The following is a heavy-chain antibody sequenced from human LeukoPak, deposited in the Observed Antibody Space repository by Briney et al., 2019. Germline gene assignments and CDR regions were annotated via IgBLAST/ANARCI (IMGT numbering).Heavy chain of an antibody. CDR3: ARDSMGGRWLH. J-gene: IGHJ4*02. V-gene: IGHV3-74*01. CDR2: INSDGSST. Sequence: GGSLRLSCVASGFTFSSYWMHWVRQAPGKGLVWVSRINSDGSSTSYADSVKGRFTISRDNAKNTLYLQMNSLRAEDTAVYYCARDSMGGRWLHWGQGTLVTVSS. CDR1: GFTFSSYW. D-gene: IGHD5-24*01.